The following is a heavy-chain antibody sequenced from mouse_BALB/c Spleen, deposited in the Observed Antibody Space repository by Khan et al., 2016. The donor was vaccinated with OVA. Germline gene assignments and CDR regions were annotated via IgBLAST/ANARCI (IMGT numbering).Heavy chain of an antibody. J-gene: IGHJ4*01. CDR1: GYSITSNYA. Sequence: EVQLQESGPGLVKPSQSLSLTCTVNGYSITSNYAWNWIRQFPGNKLEWMGYISYSGSTNYNPSLKSRLSITLDTSKNQFFLLLHSVTTEDSATYYCARGNYYGYALDYWGQGTSVTGSS. D-gene: IGHD1-1*01. CDR2: ISYSGST. CDR3: ARGNYYGYALDY. V-gene: IGHV3-2*02.